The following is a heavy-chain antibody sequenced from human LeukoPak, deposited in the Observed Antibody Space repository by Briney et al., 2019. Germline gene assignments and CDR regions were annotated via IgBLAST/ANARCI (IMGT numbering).Heavy chain of an antibody. D-gene: IGHD3-10*02. V-gene: IGHV3-23*01. J-gene: IGHJ6*04. CDR3: AELGITMIGGV. CDR2: ISGSGGAT. CDR1: GFTFSSYE. Sequence: PGGSLRLSCAASGFTFSSYEMNWVRQAPGKGLEWVSAISGSGGATFYADSVKGRFTISRDSSKNTLYLQMNSLRAEDTAVYYCAELGITMIGGVWGKGTTVTISS.